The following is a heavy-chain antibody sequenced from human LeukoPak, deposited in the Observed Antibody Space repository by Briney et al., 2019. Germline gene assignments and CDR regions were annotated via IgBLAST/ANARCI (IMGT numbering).Heavy chain of an antibody. Sequence: ASVKVSCKASGYTFTSYDINWVRQATGQGLEWMGWMNPNSGNTGYAQKFQGRVTMTRNTSISTAYMELSSLRSEDTAVYYCVGSSTSSGAREDYFDYWGQGTLVTVSS. CDR2: MNPNSGNT. CDR1: GYTFTSYD. V-gene: IGHV1-8*01. CDR3: VGSSTSSGAREDYFDY. J-gene: IGHJ4*02. D-gene: IGHD2-2*01.